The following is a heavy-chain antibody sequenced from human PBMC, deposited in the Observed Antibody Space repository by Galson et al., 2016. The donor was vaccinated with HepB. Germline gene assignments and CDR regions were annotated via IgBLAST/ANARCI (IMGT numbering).Heavy chain of an antibody. D-gene: IGHD5-12*01. CDR3: ARDTGYDYFDY. J-gene: IGHJ4*02. CDR1: GASISSGSHS. CDR2: IYPGGNT. V-gene: IGHV4-30-2*01. Sequence: TLSLTCAVSGASISSGSHSWSWIRQPPGKGLEWIGFIYPGGNTYYNPSLKSRVTISIDRSKNLFSLKLNSVTAADTAVYYCARDTGYDYFDYWGQGTLVTVSS.